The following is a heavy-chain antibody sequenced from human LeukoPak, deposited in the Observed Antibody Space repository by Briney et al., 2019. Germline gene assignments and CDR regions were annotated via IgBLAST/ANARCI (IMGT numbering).Heavy chain of an antibody. CDR2: INWNGGST. CDR1: GFTFDDYG. Sequence: GGSLRLSCAASGFTFDDYGMSWVRQGPGKGLEWVSSINWNGGSTCYADSVKGRFTISRDNAKNSLYLQMNSLRAEDTALYYCARDRGSGWYEDLDYWGQGTLVTVSS. J-gene: IGHJ4*02. D-gene: IGHD6-19*01. V-gene: IGHV3-20*04. CDR3: ARDRGSGWYEDLDY.